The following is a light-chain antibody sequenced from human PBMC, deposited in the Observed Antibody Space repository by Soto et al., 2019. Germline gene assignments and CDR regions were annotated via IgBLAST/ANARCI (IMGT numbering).Light chain of an antibody. CDR1: SSNVGADHN. V-gene: IGLV1-40*01. Sequence: QSVLTQPPSVSGAPGQRVTISCTGSSSNVGADHNVHWYQQLPGTAPKLLIYGNNNRPSGVPDRFAGSKSGTSATLAITGLQAEDEADYYCQSYDSSLSTPYVFGTGTKVTVL. J-gene: IGLJ1*01. CDR3: QSYDSSLSTPYV. CDR2: GNN.